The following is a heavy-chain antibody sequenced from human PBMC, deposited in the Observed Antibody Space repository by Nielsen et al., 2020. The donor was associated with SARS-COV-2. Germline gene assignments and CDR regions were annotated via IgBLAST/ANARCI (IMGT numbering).Heavy chain of an antibody. V-gene: IGHV4-61*08. CDR1: GASVNSGESY. CDR2: VYNGGS. Sequence: SETLSLTCTVSGASVNSGESYWAWIRPPPGKGLEWIAYVYNGGSDYNPSLKSRVTISMDTSKNQVSLQLTSATAADTAVYFCASGHFADWGQGTLVIVSS. J-gene: IGHJ4*02. CDR3: ASGHFAD. D-gene: IGHD3/OR15-3a*01.